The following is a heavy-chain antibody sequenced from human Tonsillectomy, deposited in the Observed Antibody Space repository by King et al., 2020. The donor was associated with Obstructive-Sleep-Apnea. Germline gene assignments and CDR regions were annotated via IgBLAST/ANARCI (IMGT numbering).Heavy chain of an antibody. CDR1: GFTFSDYY. Sequence: VQLVESGGGLVKPGGSLRLSCAASGFTFSDYYMNWIRQAPVKGLEWVSYIGTSGHTIHYADSVKARFTISRDNANNSLFLQMNLLRAEDTAMYYCARGWESHDSENPLQHWGQGTLVTVSS. D-gene: IGHD3-22*01. J-gene: IGHJ1*01. V-gene: IGHV3-11*01. CDR2: IGTSGHTI. CDR3: ARGWESHDSENPLQH.